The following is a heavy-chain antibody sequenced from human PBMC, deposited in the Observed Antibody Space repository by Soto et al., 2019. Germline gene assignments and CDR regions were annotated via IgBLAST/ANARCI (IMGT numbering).Heavy chain of an antibody. V-gene: IGHV2-5*02. CDR2: LYWDDDK. CDR1: GFSLTTRRVG. D-gene: IGHD3-16*01. CDR3: AHIPDYYHYDWFDP. Sequence: QITLKESGPTLVKPTQTLTLTCTFSGFSLTTRRVGVGWIRQPPGTALECLALLYWDDDKRHSPPLQSPLSITREPPKHQVVLTSTNVYRVDTATYDCAHIPDYYHYDWFDPWGEGTLVSVSS. J-gene: IGHJ5*01.